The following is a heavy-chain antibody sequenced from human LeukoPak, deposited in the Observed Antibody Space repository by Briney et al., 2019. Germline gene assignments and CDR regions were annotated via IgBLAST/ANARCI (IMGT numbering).Heavy chain of an antibody. CDR3: ARDRGEPEGHAFDI. J-gene: IGHJ3*02. V-gene: IGHV3-21*04. CDR1: GFTFSNYN. Sequence: PGGSLRLSCAASGFTFSNYNMNWVRQAPGKGLEWVSSISGSSSYIYYADSVKGRFTISRDNAKNSLSLQMNGLRAEDTAVYYCARDRGEPEGHAFDIWGQGTMVTVSS. D-gene: IGHD3-10*01. CDR2: ISGSSSYI.